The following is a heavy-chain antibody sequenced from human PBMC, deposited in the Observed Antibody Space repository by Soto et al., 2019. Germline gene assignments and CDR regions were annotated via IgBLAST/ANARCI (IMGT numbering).Heavy chain of an antibody. D-gene: IGHD5-12*01. Sequence: PGGSLRLSCSASGFTFSSYGMHWVHQAPGKGLEWVAVISYDGSNKYYADSVKGRFTISRDNSKNTLYLQMNSLRAEDTAVYYCAKDQPRKRWLQFDYWGQGTLVTVSS. CDR1: GFTFSSYG. J-gene: IGHJ4*02. CDR3: AKDQPRKRWLQFDY. V-gene: IGHV3-30*18. CDR2: ISYDGSNK.